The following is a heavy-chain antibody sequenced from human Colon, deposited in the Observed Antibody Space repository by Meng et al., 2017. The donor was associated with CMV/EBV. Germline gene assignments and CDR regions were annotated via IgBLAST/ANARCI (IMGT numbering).Heavy chain of an antibody. CDR1: GFTFSSYA. CDR3: AKDTRQQLVPGYYYYGMDV. D-gene: IGHD6-13*01. Sequence: GVLKISCAASGFTFSSYAMSWVRQAPGKGLEWVSAISGSGGSTYYADSVKGRFTISRDNSKNTLYLQMNSLRAEDTAVYYCAKDTRQQLVPGYYYYGMDVWGQGTTVTVSS. V-gene: IGHV3-23*01. J-gene: IGHJ6*02. CDR2: ISGSGGST.